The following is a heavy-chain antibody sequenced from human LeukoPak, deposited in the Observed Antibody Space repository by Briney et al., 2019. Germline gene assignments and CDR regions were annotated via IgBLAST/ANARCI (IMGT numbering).Heavy chain of an antibody. CDR2: ISGSGGST. CDR3: AAAWDAFDI. J-gene: IGHJ3*02. D-gene: IGHD6-25*01. V-gene: IGHV3-23*01. CDR1: GFTVSSNY. Sequence: GGSLRLSCAASGFTVSSNYISWVRQAPGKGLEWVSAISGSGGSTYYADSVKGRFTISRDNSKNTLYLQMNSLRAEDTAVYYCAAAWDAFDIWGQGTMVTVSS.